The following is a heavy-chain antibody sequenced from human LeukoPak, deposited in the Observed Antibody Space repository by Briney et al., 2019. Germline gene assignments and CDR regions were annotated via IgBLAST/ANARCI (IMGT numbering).Heavy chain of an antibody. J-gene: IGHJ6*02. V-gene: IGHV4-4*07. Sequence: PSETLSLTCAVSGGSISSYYWSWIRQPVGKGLEWIGRIYTSGSTNYNPSLKSRVTMSVDTSKNQFSLKLSSVTAADTAVYYCARDRVTVTTYAYYYYGMDVWGQGTTVTVSS. D-gene: IGHD4-17*01. CDR3: ARDRVTVTTYAYYYYGMDV. CDR2: IYTSGST. CDR1: GGSISSYY.